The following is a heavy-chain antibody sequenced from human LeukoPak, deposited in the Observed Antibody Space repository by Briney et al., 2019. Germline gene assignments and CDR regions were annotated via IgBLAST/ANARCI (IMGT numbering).Heavy chain of an antibody. Sequence: ASVKVSCKVSGYTLTELSMHWVRQAPGKGLEWMGGFDPEDDETIYAQKFQGRVTMTEDTSTDTAYMELSSLRSEDTAVYYCATSAPVATFLENYFDYWGQGTLVTVSS. CDR3: ATSAPVATFLENYFDY. CDR2: FDPEDDET. J-gene: IGHJ4*02. V-gene: IGHV1-24*01. CDR1: GYTLTELS. D-gene: IGHD3-3*01.